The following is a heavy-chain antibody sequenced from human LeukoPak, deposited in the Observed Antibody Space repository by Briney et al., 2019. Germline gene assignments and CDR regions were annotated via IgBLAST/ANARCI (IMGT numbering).Heavy chain of an antibody. CDR3: AKDGQGLTYYFDY. CDR2: ISDDGSKK. CDR1: GFTFSSYG. J-gene: IGHJ4*02. D-gene: IGHD3-16*01. V-gene: IGHV3-30*18. Sequence: GGSLRLSCVASGFTFSSYGMHWVRQAPGEGLEWVAVISDDGSKKYYVDSVKGRFTISRDNSRNTLYLQMNSLRAEDTAVYYCAKDGQGLTYYFDYWGQGTLVTVSS.